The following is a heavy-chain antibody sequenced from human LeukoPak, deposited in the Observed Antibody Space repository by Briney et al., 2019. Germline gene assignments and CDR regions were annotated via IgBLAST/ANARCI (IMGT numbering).Heavy chain of an antibody. J-gene: IGHJ4*02. D-gene: IGHD4-11*01. V-gene: IGHV3-48*03. Sequence: GGSLRLSCAASGFTFSSYEMNWVRQAPGKGLEWVSYISSSGSTIYYADSVKGRFTISRDNAKNSLSLQMNTLRAEDTAVYYCARNSYSNYGLDWGQGTLVTVSS. CDR2: ISSSGSTI. CDR1: GFTFSSYE. CDR3: ARNSYSNYGLD.